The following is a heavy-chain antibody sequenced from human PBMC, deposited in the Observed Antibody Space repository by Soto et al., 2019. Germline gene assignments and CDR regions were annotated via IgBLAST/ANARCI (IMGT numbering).Heavy chain of an antibody. V-gene: IGHV3-66*01. CDR2: INSGGST. Sequence: GGSLRLSCAASGFTVSSNYMSWVRQAPGKGLKWVSVINSGGSTYYADSVKGRFTIPRDNSKNTLYLQMNSLRAEDTAVYYCARGAYMASATYGMDVWGQGTTVTVSS. D-gene: IGHD1-20*01. CDR1: GFTVSSNY. CDR3: ARGAYMASATYGMDV. J-gene: IGHJ6*02.